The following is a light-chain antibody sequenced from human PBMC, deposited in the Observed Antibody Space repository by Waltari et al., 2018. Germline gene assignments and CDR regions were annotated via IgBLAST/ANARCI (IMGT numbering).Light chain of an antibody. CDR3: QQYDSIVLT. V-gene: IGKV3-20*01. CDR2: GVS. CDR1: QSVSSIS. Sequence: EIVLTQSPGTLSLSPGERAPLSCRASQSVSSISLSWYQQKAGQPPRLLIYGVSSRATGIPDRFSGSGSGTDFTLTISRLEPEDFAVYYCQQYDSIVLTFGGGTKVEI. J-gene: IGKJ4*01.